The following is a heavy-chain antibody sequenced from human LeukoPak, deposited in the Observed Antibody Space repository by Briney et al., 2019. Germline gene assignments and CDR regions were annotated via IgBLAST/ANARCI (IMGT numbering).Heavy chain of an antibody. V-gene: IGHV3-30*04. CDR1: GFTFSSYA. Sequence: GGSLRLSCAASGFTFSSYAMHWVRQAPGKGLEWVAVISYDGSNKYYADSVKSRFTISRDNSKNTLYLQMNSLRAEDTAVYYCARDLHITIFGVSGHWDQGTLVTVSS. CDR2: ISYDGSNK. J-gene: IGHJ4*02. CDR3: ARDLHITIFGVSGH. D-gene: IGHD3-3*01.